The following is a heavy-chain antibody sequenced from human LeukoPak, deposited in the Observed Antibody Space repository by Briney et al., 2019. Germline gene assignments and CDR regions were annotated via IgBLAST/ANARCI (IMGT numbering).Heavy chain of an antibody. CDR3: ATSAGSPGNS. CDR1: GFTFSSHW. D-gene: IGHD1-7*01. J-gene: IGHJ1*01. V-gene: IGHV3-7*01. CDR2: LNQDASAS. Sequence: GGPLRLSCVASGFTFSSHWMSWVRQAPGKGLEWLANLNQDASASYYVDSVKGRFTISRDNAKNSLYLQMSNLRVEDTAVYYCATSAGSPGNSWGQGALITVSS.